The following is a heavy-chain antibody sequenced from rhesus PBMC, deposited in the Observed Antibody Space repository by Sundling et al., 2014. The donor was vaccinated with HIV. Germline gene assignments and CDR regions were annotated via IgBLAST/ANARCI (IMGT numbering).Heavy chain of an antibody. D-gene: IGHD6-31*01. J-gene: IGHJ4*01. CDR3: ARASPYSSGWYATRPTGRGYFDF. CDR2: ISGSGGSN. V-gene: IGHV4-127*01. Sequence: QVQLQESGPGLVKPSETLSLTCAVSGYSISSGYYWNWIRLPPGKGLEWIGSISGSGGSNYLNPSLKSRVTLSVDTSKNQFSLKLNSVTAADTAVYYCARASPYSSGWYATRPTGRGYFDFWGQGVLVTVSS. CDR1: GYSISSGYY.